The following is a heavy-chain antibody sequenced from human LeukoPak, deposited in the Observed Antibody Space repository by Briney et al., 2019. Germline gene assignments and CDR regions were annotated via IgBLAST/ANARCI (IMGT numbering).Heavy chain of an antibody. CDR2: IIPILGIA. V-gene: IGHV1-69*04. J-gene: IGHJ4*02. Sequence: LVKVSCKASGGTFSSYAISWVRQAPGQGLEWMGRIIPILGIANYAQKFQGRVTITADKSTSTAYMELSSLRSEDTAVYYCAEALDGYPARFDYWGQGTLVTVSS. CDR3: AEALDGYPARFDY. CDR1: GGTFSSYA. D-gene: IGHD5-24*01.